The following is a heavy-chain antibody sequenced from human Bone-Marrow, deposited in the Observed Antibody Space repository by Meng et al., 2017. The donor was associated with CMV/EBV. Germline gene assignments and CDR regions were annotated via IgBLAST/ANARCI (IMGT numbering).Heavy chain of an antibody. J-gene: IGHJ6*02. CDR3: ARAAQFLSYGFDV. CDR2: INPHSGGT. D-gene: IGHD3-3*01. Sequence: ASVKVSCKASGYTFTGYYMQWVGQAPGQGLEWVGWINPHSGGTHYAQKFQGRVTLTRDTYISSAYMDLRRLTSDDTAVYYFARAAQFLSYGFDVWGRGTTVTVSS. CDR1: GYTFTGYY. V-gene: IGHV1-2*02.